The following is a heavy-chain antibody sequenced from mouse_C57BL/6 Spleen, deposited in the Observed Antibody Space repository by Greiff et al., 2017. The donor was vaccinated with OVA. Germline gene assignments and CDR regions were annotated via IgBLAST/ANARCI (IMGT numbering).Heavy chain of an antibody. CDR2: IYPAGSCT. D-gene: IGHD2-3*01. J-gene: IGHJ3*01. V-gene: IGHV1-69*01. CDR1: GYTFTGYW. Sequence: VQLKQPGAELVMPGASVKLSCKASGYTFTGYWMHWVKQRPGQGLEWIGEIYPAGSCTNYNEKFKGKSTLTVDKSSSTAYMQLSNLSAEDSAVYYGARSGDGYCVYFAYWGQGTLVTVSA. CDR3: ARSGDGYCVYFAY.